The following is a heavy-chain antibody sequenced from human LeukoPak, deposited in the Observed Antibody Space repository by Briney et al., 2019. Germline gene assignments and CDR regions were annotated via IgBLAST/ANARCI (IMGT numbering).Heavy chain of an antibody. J-gene: IGHJ4*02. CDR2: IYTSGST. V-gene: IGHV4-4*07. CDR3: AREGRYYDSSGTFDY. Sequence: SETLSLTCTVSGGSISSYYWSWIRQPAGKGLEWIGRIYTSGSTNYNPSLKSRVTISADKSKNQFSLNLSSVTAADTAVYYCAREGRYYDSSGTFDYWGQGALVTVSS. D-gene: IGHD3-22*01. CDR1: GGSISSYY.